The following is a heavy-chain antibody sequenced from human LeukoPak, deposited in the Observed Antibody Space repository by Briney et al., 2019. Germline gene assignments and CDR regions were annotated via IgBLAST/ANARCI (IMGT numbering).Heavy chain of an antibody. J-gene: IGHJ4*02. Sequence: SETLSLTCTVSGDSITNYYWTWIRQPPGKTLEWIGHIYNSGNPNCNPSFKGRVTISVDSSTKQFSLKMKSVTAADTAMYYCVITPLGGFSYGSGTVDYWGQGTLVTVSS. CDR2: IYNSGNP. CDR3: VITPLGGFSYGSGTVDY. CDR1: GDSITNYY. D-gene: IGHD3-10*01. V-gene: IGHV4-4*09.